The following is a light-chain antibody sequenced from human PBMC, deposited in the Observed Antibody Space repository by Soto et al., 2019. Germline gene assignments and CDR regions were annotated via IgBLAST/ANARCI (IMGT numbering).Light chain of an antibody. CDR1: SSDVGGYNY. Sequence: QSALTQPPSASGSPGQSVTISCTGTSSDVGGYNYVSWYQQHPGKAPKLMIYEVSKRPSGVPDRFSGSKSGNTASLTVSGLQAEDEADYYCSSYAGPSRVFGGGTQLTVL. CDR2: EVS. CDR3: SSYAGPSRV. V-gene: IGLV2-8*01. J-gene: IGLJ2*01.